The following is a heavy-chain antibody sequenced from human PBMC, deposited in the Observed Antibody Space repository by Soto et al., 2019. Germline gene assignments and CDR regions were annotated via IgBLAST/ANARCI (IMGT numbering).Heavy chain of an antibody. CDR1: GDTFSSYA. D-gene: IGHD3-22*01. V-gene: IGHV1-69*13. CDR2: IIPMFGTA. CDR3: ARVGPAHYYDSSGYYSTLDY. Sequence: SVKVSCKASGDTFSSYAINWVRQAPGQGLECMGGIIPMFGTADYAQKFKGRVTITAGESTSTVYMELSSLRSEDTAVYYCARVGPAHYYDSSGYYSTLDYWGQGTLVTVSS. J-gene: IGHJ4*02.